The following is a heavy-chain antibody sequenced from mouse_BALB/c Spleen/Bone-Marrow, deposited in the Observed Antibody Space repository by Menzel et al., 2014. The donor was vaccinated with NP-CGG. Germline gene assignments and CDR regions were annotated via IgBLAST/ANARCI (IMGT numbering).Heavy chain of an antibody. CDR2: IRNKANGYTT. V-gene: IGHV7-3*02. CDR1: GFTFTDNY. Sequence: EVMLVESGGGLVQPGGXLXLXXATSGFTFTDNYMSWVRQPPGKALEWLGFIRNKANGYTTEYSASVKGRFTISRDNSQSILYLQMNTLRAEDSATYYCARDSDWFAYWGQGTLVTVSA. CDR3: ARDSDWFAY. J-gene: IGHJ3*01.